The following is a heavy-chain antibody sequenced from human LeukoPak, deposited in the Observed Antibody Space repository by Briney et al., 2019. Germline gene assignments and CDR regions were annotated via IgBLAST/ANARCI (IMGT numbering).Heavy chain of an antibody. CDR2: IYPGDSDT. V-gene: IGHV5-51*01. CDR3: ARQAGTADAFDI. J-gene: IGHJ3*02. D-gene: IGHD3-10*01. Sequence: IPGGSLRLSCVASGFTFSDYFMSWIRQAPGKGLEWMGIIYPGDSDTRYSPSFQGQVTISADKSISTAYLQWSSLKASDTAMYYCARQAGTADAFDIWGQGTMVTVSS. CDR1: GFTFSDYF.